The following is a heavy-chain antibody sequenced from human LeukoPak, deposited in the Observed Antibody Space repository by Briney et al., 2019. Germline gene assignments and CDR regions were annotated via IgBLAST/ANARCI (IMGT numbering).Heavy chain of an antibody. CDR3: ARTNRGYSYGLNWFDP. J-gene: IGHJ5*02. CDR2: INHSGST. CDR1: GGSFSGYY. Sequence: PSETLSLTCAVYGGSFSGYYWSWIRQPPGKGLEWIGEINHSGSTNYNPSLKSRVTISVDTSKNQFSLKLGSVTAADTAVYYCARTNRGYSYGLNWFDPWGQGTLVTVSS. V-gene: IGHV4-34*01. D-gene: IGHD5-18*01.